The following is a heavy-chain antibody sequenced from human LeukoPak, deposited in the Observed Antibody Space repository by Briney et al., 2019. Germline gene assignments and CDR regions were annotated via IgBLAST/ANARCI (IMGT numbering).Heavy chain of an antibody. CDR1: GGTFSSYA. V-gene: IGHV1-69*04. CDR2: IIPILGIA. Sequence: SVKVSCKASGGTFSSYAIRWVRQAPGQGLEWMGRIIPILGIANYAQKFQGRVTITADKSTSTAYMELSSLRSEDTAVYYCAREWSYGDYVAFDIWGQGTMVTVSS. D-gene: IGHD4-17*01. J-gene: IGHJ3*02. CDR3: AREWSYGDYVAFDI.